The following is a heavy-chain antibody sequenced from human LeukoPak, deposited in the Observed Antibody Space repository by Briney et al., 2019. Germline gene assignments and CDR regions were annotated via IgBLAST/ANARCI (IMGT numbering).Heavy chain of an antibody. CDR3: ARDPVYCSGGSCYGGYNWFDP. CDR2: ISAYNGNT. Sequence: ASVKVSCKASGYTFTSYGISWVRQAPGQGLEWMGWISAYNGNTNYAQKLQGRVTMTTDTSTSTAYMELRSLRSDDTAVYYCARDPVYCSGGSCYGGYNWFDPWGQGTLVTVS. D-gene: IGHD2-15*01. CDR1: GYTFTSYG. J-gene: IGHJ5*02. V-gene: IGHV1-18*01.